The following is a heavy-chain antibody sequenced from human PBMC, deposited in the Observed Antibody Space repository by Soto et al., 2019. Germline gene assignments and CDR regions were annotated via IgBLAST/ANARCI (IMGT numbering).Heavy chain of an antibody. J-gene: IGHJ6*02. D-gene: IGHD2-15*01. V-gene: IGHV2-5*02. Sequence: VSGPTLVNPTQTLTLTCTFSGFSLSTSGVGVGWIRQPPGKALEWLALIYWDDDKRYSPSLTSRLTITKDTSKNQVVLTMTNMEPVDTATYYCAHVLVVVANYGMDVWGQGTTVTVSS. CDR3: AHVLVVVANYGMDV. CDR1: GFSLSTSGVG. CDR2: IYWDDDK.